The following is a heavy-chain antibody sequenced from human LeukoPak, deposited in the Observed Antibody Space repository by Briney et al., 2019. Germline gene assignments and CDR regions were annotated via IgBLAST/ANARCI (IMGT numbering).Heavy chain of an antibody. Sequence: GGSLRLSCAASGFTFSSYSMNWVRQAPGKGLEWVSSISSSSSYIYYADSVKGRFTISRDNAKNSLYLQMNSLRAEDTAVYYCARYGRSCYGDYWGREPWSPSPQ. CDR1: GFTFSSYS. V-gene: IGHV3-21*01. J-gene: IGHJ4*02. D-gene: IGHD2-15*01. CDR2: ISSSSSYI. CDR3: ARYGRSCYGDY.